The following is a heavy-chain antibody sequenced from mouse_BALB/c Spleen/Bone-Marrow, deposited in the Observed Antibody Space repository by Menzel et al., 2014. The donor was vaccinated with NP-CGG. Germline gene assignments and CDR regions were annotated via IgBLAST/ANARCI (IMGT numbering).Heavy chain of an antibody. CDR3: ARHAEVRRDAMDY. D-gene: IGHD2-14*01. Sequence: DVKLVESGGGLVQPGGSLKLSCAPSGFTFSDYYMYWVRQTPEKRLEWVAYISNGGGSTYYPDTVKGRFTISRDNAKNTLYLQMSRLKSEDTAMYYCARHAEVRRDAMDYWGQGTSVTVSS. V-gene: IGHV5-12*01. J-gene: IGHJ4*01. CDR2: ISNGGGST. CDR1: GFTFSDYY.